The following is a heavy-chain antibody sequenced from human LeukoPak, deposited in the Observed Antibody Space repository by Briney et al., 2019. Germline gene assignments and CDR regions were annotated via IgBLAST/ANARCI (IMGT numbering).Heavy chain of an antibody. V-gene: IGHV4-59*01. CDR1: GGSISSYY. Sequence: PSETLSLTCTVSGGSISSYYWSWLRQPPGKGLEWIGYIYYSGSTNYNPSLKSRVTISVDTSKNQFSLKLSSVTAADTAVYYCASLRGGSSWYTLDYWGQGTLVTVSS. J-gene: IGHJ4*02. D-gene: IGHD6-13*01. CDR2: IYYSGST. CDR3: ASLRGGSSWYTLDY.